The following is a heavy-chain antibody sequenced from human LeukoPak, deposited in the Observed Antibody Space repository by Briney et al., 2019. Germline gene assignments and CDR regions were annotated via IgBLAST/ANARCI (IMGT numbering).Heavy chain of an antibody. V-gene: IGHV3-30*02. J-gene: IGHJ4*02. CDR2: IRYDGSNK. CDR3: AKDGPPVSSNPERLDY. CDR1: GFTFSSYG. Sequence: HPGGPLRLSCAASGFTFSSYGMHWVRQAPGKGLEWVAFIRYDGSNKYYADSVKGRFTISRDNSKNTLYLQMNSLRAEDTAVYYCAKDGPPVSSNPERLDYWGQGTLVTVSS. D-gene: IGHD1-14*01.